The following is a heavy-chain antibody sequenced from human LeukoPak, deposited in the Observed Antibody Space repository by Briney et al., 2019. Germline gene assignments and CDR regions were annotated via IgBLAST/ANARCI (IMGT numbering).Heavy chain of an antibody. CDR2: IRYDGSNK. CDR1: GFTFSGYA. V-gene: IGHV3-30*02. CDR3: AKEHRIVVVPAAMGY. J-gene: IGHJ4*02. Sequence: GGSLRLSCAASGFTFSGYAMHWVRQAPGKGLEWVAFIRYDGSNKYYADSVKGRFTISRDNSKNTLYLQMNSLRAEDTAVYYCAKEHRIVVVPAAMGYWGQGTLVTVSS. D-gene: IGHD2-2*01.